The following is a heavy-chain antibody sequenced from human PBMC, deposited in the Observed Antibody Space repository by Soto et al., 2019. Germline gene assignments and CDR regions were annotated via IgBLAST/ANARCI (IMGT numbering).Heavy chain of an antibody. CDR3: ARGPSYYDFWSGYYMGFDY. V-gene: IGHV4-59*01. J-gene: IGHJ4*02. CDR1: GGSISSYY. CDR2: IYYSGST. D-gene: IGHD3-3*01. Sequence: PSETLSLTCTVSGGSISSYYWSWIRQPPGKGLEWIGYIYYSGSTNYNPSLKSRVTISVDTSKNQFSLKLSSVTAADTAVYYCARGPSYYDFWSGYYMGFDYWGQGTLVTVSS.